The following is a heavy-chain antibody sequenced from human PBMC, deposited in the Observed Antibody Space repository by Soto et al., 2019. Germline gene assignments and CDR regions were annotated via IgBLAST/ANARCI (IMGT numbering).Heavy chain of an antibody. V-gene: IGHV3-48*04. J-gene: IGHJ4*02. D-gene: IGHD3-9*01. CDR1: GFPFSDYS. Sequence: GGSLRLSCVASGFPFSDYSMVWVRQAPGKGLEWVSYIFVSSTIIYYADSVKGRFTVSRDNAQHSLFLLMNSLRVEDTAVYYCARDKDWAFDYWGKGTLVTVSS. CDR2: IFVSSTII. CDR3: ARDKDWAFDY.